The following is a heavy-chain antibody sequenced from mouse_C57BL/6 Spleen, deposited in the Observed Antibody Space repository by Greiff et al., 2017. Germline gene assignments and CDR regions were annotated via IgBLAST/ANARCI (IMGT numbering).Heavy chain of an antibody. V-gene: IGHV1-4*01. CDR2: INPSSGYT. D-gene: IGHD2-4*01. J-gene: IGHJ4*01. CDR1: GYTFTSYT. CDR3: ARGGLRQGDYAMDY. Sequence: QVQLQQSGAELARPGASVKMSCKASGYTFTSYTMHWVKQRPGQGLEWIGYINPSSGYTKYNQKFKDKATLTADKSSSTAYMQLSSLTSAVSAVYYGARGGLRQGDYAMDYWGQGTSVTVSS.